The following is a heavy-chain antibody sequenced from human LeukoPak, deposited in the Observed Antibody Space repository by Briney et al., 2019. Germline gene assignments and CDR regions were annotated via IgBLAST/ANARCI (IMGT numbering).Heavy chain of an antibody. CDR2: INHSGST. D-gene: IGHD2-8*01. CDR3: ARGYCTNGVCLGWFDP. V-gene: IGHV4-34*01. Sequence: SETLSLTCAVYGGSFSGYYWSWIRQPPGKGLEWIGEINHSGSTNYNPSLKSRVTISVDTSKNQFSLKLSSVTAADTAVYYCARGYCTNGVCLGWFDPWGQGTLVPVSS. CDR1: GGSFSGYY. J-gene: IGHJ5*02.